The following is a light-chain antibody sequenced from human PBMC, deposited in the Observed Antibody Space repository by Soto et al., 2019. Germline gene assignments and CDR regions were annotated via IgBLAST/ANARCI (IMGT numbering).Light chain of an antibody. Sequence: PGERATLSCRASQSVRSYLAWYQQKPGQAPRLLIYDASNRAAGVPARFSGSGSGTDFTLTISNLEPEDFAVYYCEQRSDWPPYTFGQGTKLEIK. CDR2: DAS. V-gene: IGKV3-11*01. J-gene: IGKJ2*01. CDR3: EQRSDWPPYT. CDR1: QSVRSY.